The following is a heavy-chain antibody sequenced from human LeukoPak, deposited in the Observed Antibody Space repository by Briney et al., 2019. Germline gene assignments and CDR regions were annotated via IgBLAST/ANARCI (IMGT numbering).Heavy chain of an antibody. Sequence: GGSLRLSCAVSGFTFSDYYMSWIRQAPGKGLEWVSYISSSSSTIYYADSVKGRFTISRDNAKNSLYLQMNSLRAEDTAVYYCARDGDYDILTGYLNGDAFDIWGQGTMVTVSS. J-gene: IGHJ3*02. CDR1: GFTFSDYY. V-gene: IGHV3-11*04. CDR3: ARDGDYDILTGYLNGDAFDI. CDR2: ISSSSSTI. D-gene: IGHD3-9*01.